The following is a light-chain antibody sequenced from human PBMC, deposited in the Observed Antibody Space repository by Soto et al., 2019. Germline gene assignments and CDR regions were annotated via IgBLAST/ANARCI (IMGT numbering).Light chain of an antibody. CDR3: SSYAGRNKSV. V-gene: IGLV2-8*01. J-gene: IGLJ1*01. CDR2: EVS. CDR1: SSDVGGYNY. Sequence: QSVLTQPPSASGSPGQSVTISCTGTSSDVGGYNYVSWYQQHPGKAPKLMIYEVSKRPSGVPDRFSGSKSGNTASLTVSGLQPEDEADYYFSSYAGRNKSVLGTGTKLTVL.